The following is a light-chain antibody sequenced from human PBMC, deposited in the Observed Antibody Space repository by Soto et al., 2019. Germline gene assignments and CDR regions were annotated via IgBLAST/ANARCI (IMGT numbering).Light chain of an antibody. J-gene: IGLJ3*02. CDR1: SNEIGHYNY. V-gene: IGLV2-14*01. Sequence: QSALTQPASVSGSPGQSITISCSGTSNEIGHYNYVSWYQQHPGKAPKVMIYESSYRPSGVSNRFSGSKSGSTASLTISGLQAEDEADYYCCSYTSRTTLGFGGGTKLTVL. CDR3: CSYTSRTTLG. CDR2: ESS.